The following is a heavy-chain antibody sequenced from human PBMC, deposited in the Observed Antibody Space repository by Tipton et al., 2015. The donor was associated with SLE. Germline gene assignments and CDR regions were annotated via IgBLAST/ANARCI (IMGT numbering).Heavy chain of an antibody. CDR3: ARASYGSGCPAY. J-gene: IGHJ4*02. Sequence: TLSLTCTVSGASLSEYYWSWIRQAAGKGLEWIGRIYDSGKTYYTASLRTRVTMSIDTSKNQFSLELNSVTAADTAGYYCARASYGSGCPAYWGQGILLTVSS. CDR2: IYDSGKT. CDR1: GASLSEYY. D-gene: IGHD6-19*01. V-gene: IGHV4-4*07.